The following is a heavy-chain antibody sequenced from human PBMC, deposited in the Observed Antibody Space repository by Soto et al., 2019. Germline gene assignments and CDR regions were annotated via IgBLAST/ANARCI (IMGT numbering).Heavy chain of an antibody. CDR1: GFTFNNYA. J-gene: IGHJ4*02. Sequence: EVQLLESGGGLVQPGGSVRLSCAASGFTFNNYALSWVRQAPGKGLEWVSAISGNGYTTYYADSVKGRFTISRDNSKNTLYLQMNSLRAEDTAVYFCAKEQLVLNDWGQGTLVTVSP. CDR2: ISGNGYTT. CDR3: AKEQLVLND. D-gene: IGHD6-6*01. V-gene: IGHV3-23*01.